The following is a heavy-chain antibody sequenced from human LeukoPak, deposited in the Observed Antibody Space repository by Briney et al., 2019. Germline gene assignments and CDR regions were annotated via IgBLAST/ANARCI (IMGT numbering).Heavy chain of an antibody. CDR1: GYTFTSYG. J-gene: IGHJ4*02. V-gene: IGHV1-18*01. D-gene: IGHD3-10*01. CDR2: ISAYNGNT. Sequence: ASVKVSCKASGYTFTSYGISWVRQAPGQGLEWMGWISAYNGNTNYAQKLQGRVTMTTDTSTSTAYMELRSLRSDDTAVYYCAREQLLSRTYYYGSGSYPENYWGQGTLVTVSS. CDR3: AREQLLSRTYYYGSGSYPENY.